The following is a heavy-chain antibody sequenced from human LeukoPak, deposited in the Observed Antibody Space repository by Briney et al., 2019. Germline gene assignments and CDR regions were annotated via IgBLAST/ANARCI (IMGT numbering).Heavy chain of an antibody. Sequence: PSETLSLTCAVYGGSFSGYYWSWIRQPPGKGLEWIGEINHSGTTNYNPSLKSRATISVDTSKNQFSLKLSSVTAADTAVYYCARVRDNNSSSSPGVPYYFDYWGQGTLVTVSS. D-gene: IGHD6-6*01. CDR2: INHSGTT. CDR3: ARVRDNNSSSSPGVPYYFDY. V-gene: IGHV4-34*01. CDR1: GGSFSGYY. J-gene: IGHJ4*02.